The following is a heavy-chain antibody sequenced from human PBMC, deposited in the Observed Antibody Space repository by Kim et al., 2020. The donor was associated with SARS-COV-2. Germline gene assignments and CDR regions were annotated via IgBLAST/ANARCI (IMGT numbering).Heavy chain of an antibody. J-gene: IGHJ4*02. D-gene: IGHD6-19*01. CDR3: AKVLSGWTNYFDY. Sequence: YADTGKGRLTISREHSKSTLFLHMSSLRGEDTALYYCAKVLSGWTNYFDYWGQGTLVTVSS. V-gene: IGHV3-23*01.